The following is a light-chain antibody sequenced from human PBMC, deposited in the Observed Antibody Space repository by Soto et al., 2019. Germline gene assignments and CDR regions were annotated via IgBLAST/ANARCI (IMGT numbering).Light chain of an antibody. J-gene: IGLJ2*01. V-gene: IGLV2-14*01. CDR2: DVS. Sequence: QSALTQPASVSGSPGQSITISCTGTSTDIGYNYVSWYQQYPGKAPKLMIYDVSNRPSGVSNRFSGSKSGNTASLTISGLQAEDDADYYCSSFSSSSHVLFGGGTQLTVL. CDR3: SSFSSSSHVL. CDR1: STDIGYNY.